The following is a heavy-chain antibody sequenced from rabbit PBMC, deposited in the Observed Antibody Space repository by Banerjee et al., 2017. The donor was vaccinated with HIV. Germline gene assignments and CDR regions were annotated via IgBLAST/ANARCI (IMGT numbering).Heavy chain of an antibody. CDR1: GFTISSSYY. CDR2: IYAGSSGNT. CDR3: ARNLYADYAYAYYFDL. J-gene: IGHJ4*01. D-gene: IGHD6-1*01. V-gene: IGHV1S45*01. Sequence: QEQLEESGGGLVQPEGSLALTCKASGFTISSSYYMCWFRQAPGKGPEWIACIYAGSSGNTWYASWAKGRFTISKTSSTTVTLQMTSLTAADTATYFCARNLYADYAYAYYFDLWGQGTLVTVS.